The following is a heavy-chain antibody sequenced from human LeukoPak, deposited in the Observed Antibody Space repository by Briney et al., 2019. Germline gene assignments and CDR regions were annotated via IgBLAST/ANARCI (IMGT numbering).Heavy chain of an antibody. CDR1: GFTFSSYG. V-gene: IGHV3-30*18. D-gene: IGHD5-18*01. Sequence: GGSLRLSCAASGFTFSSYGMHWVRQAPGKGLEWVACISYDGSNKYYADSVKGRFTISRDNSKDTLYLQMNSLRAEDTAVYYCAKGSRYSYGADAFDIWGQGTMVTVSS. J-gene: IGHJ3*02. CDR2: ISYDGSNK. CDR3: AKGSRYSYGADAFDI.